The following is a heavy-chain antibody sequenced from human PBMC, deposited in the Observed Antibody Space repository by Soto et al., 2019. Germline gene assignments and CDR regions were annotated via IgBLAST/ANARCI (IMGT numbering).Heavy chain of an antibody. V-gene: IGHV3-23*01. CDR1: GFTFSSYA. CDR2: ISGSGGST. D-gene: IGHD2-15*01. J-gene: IGHJ6*02. CDR3: AKVPYCSGGSCYSGYYYGMDV. Sequence: GGSLRLSCAASGFTFSSYAMSWVRQAPGKGLEWVSAISGSGGSTYYADSVKGRFTISRDNSKNTLYLQMNSLRAEDTAVYYCAKVPYCSGGSCYSGYYYGMDVWGQGTTVTVSS.